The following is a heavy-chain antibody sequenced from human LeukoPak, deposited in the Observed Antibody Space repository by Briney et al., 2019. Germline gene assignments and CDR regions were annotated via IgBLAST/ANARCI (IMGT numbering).Heavy chain of an antibody. CDR2: ISGSGGST. V-gene: IGHV3-23*01. CDR3: AKEGRDQVTGTFDY. D-gene: IGHD1-7*01. Sequence: GGSLRLSCAASGFTFSNYAMSWVRQAPGKGLEWVSVISGSGGSTDYADSVKGRFTISRDNSKNTLFLQMNSLRAEDTAVYYCAKEGRDQVTGTFDYWGQGTLVTVSS. J-gene: IGHJ4*02. CDR1: GFTFSNYA.